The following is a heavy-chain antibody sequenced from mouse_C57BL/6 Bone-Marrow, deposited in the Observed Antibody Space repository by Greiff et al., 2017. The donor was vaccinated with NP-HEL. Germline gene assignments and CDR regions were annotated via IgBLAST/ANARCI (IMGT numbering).Heavy chain of an antibody. CDR2: IDPENGDT. CDR1: GFTIKDDY. J-gene: IGHJ4*01. Sequence: VQLQQSGAELVRPGASVKLSCTASGFTIKDDYMHWVKQRPEQGLEWIGWIDPENGDTEYASKFQGKATITADKSSNTAYLQLSSLTSEDTAVYYCTAHYGAPYYYAVDYWGRGTSVTVTS. CDR3: TAHYGAPYYYAVDY. V-gene: IGHV14-4*01. D-gene: IGHD1-1*01.